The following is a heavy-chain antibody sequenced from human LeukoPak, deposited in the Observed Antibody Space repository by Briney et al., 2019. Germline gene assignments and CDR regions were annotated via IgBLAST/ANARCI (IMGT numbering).Heavy chain of an antibody. D-gene: IGHD1-1*01. CDR3: AEDVGRTGTNCFDP. V-gene: IGHV1-2*02. J-gene: IGHJ5*02. Sequence: ASVRVSCKPSGDTFTANYLHWVRQAPGQGLEWLGWINLNTGYTKYAQKFQGRVTMTRDTSTSSAFMELSRLRSDDTAVYFCAEDVGRTGTNCFDPWGQGTLVTGSS. CDR1: GDTFTANY. CDR2: INLNTGYT.